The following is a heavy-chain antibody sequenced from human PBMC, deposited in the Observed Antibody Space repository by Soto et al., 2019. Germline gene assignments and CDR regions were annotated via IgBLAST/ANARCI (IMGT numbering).Heavy chain of an antibody. V-gene: IGHV1-46*01. D-gene: IGHD3-10*01. J-gene: IGHJ4*02. Sequence: QVQLVQSGAEMRKPGASVKISCKASGYSFANYFVHWVRQAPGQGLEWLGIINPGSGSINYSQKRQGRVTMTRDTSTTTVYMELTSLRSEDTAVYYCARDRGYYDSWGQGTLVTVSS. CDR3: ARDRGYYDS. CDR1: GYSFANYF. CDR2: INPGSGSI.